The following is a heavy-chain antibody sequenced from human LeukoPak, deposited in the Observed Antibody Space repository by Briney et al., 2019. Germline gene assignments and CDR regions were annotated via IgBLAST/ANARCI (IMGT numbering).Heavy chain of an antibody. J-gene: IGHJ4*02. CDR3: VSFYETY. CDR2: INSDGSWT. D-gene: IGHD2/OR15-2a*01. V-gene: IGHV3-74*01. CDR1: GNYW. Sequence: GVSLRLSCAASGNYWMHWVRQAPGKGLVWVSHINSDGSWTSYADSVKGRFTISKDNAKNTVYLQMNSLRAEDTAVYYCVSFYETYWGRGTLVTVSS.